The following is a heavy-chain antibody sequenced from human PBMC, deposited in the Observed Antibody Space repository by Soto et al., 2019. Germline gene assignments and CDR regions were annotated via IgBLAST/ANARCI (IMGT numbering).Heavy chain of an antibody. V-gene: IGHV1-69*13. J-gene: IGHJ5*02. D-gene: IGHD6-19*01. CDR2: IIPIFGTA. CDR1: GGTFSSYA. Sequence: GASVKVSCKASGGTFSSYAISWVRQAPGQGLEWMGGIIPIFGTANYAQKFQGRVTITADESTSTAYMELSSLRSEDTAVYYCARDRTPKQWLVQGVGWFDPWGQGTLVTVSS. CDR3: ARDRTPKQWLVQGVGWFDP.